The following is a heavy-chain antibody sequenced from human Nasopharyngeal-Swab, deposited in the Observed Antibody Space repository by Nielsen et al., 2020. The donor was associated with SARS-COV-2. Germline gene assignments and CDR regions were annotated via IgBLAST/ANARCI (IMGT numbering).Heavy chain of an antibody. D-gene: IGHD3-10*01. CDR3: ARDLGHYYGSGKNYFFDF. Sequence: GGSLRLSCAASGFTFESYEMNWVRQAPGKGLEWVSYISDSGTIKQYADSVKGRFTISRDNANNSLYLEMDSLGADDTAVYYCARDLGHYYGSGKNYFFDFWGQGTLVTVSS. J-gene: IGHJ4*02. CDR1: GFTFESYE. V-gene: IGHV3-48*03. CDR2: ISDSGTIK.